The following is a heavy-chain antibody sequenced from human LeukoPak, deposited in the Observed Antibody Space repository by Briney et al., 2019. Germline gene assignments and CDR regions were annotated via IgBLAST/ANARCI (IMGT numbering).Heavy chain of an antibody. V-gene: IGHV4-59*01. CDR3: ARGYSSSWYEYYYYYMDV. D-gene: IGHD6-13*01. J-gene: IGHJ6*03. CDR1: GGSISSYY. CDR2: IYYSGST. Sequence: PSETLSLTCTVSGGSISSYYWSWIRQPPGKGLEWIGYIYYSGSTNYNPSLKSRVTISVDTSKNQFSLKLSSVTAADTAVYYCARGYSSSWYEYYYYYMDVWGKGTTVTISS.